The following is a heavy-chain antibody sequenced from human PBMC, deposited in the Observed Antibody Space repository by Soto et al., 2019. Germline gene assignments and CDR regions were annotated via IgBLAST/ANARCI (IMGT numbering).Heavy chain of an antibody. Sequence: QVQLVESGGGVVQPGRSLRLSCAASGFTFSSYGMHWVRQAPGKGLEWVAVISYDGSNKYYADSVKGRFTISRDNSKNTMYLQMNSLRAEDTAVYYCAKDRRRYYDFWSGYYGYPVMDVWGQGTTVTVSS. J-gene: IGHJ6*02. V-gene: IGHV3-30*18. CDR2: ISYDGSNK. D-gene: IGHD3-3*01. CDR1: GFTFSSYG. CDR3: AKDRRRYYDFWSGYYGYPVMDV.